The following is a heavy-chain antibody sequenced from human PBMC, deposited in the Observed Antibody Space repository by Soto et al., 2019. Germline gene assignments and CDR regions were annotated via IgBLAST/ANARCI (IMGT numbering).Heavy chain of an antibody. CDR2: IYTSGNT. J-gene: IGHJ5*02. CDR3: ARALDVAMVFWFDP. Sequence: SETLSLTCTVSGGSISSNNWSWIRQPPGKGLEWIGRIYTSGNTYYNPSLKGRVTISVDTSKNQFSLKLSSVTAADTAVYYCARALDVAMVFWFDPWGQGTLVTVSS. D-gene: IGHD5-18*01. V-gene: IGHV4-4*09. CDR1: GGSISSNN.